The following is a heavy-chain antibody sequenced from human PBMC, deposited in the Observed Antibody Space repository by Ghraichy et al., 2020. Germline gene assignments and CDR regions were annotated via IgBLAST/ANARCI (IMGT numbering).Heavy chain of an antibody. V-gene: IGHV3-7*01. Sequence: GGSRLSCAASGFTFSSYWMSWVRQAPGKGLEWVANIKQDGSEKYYVDSVKGRFTISRDNAKNSLYLQMNSLRAEDTAVYYCARDPQSPTVTTEDYWGQGTLVTVSS. D-gene: IGHD4-11*01. CDR3: ARDPQSPTVTTEDY. J-gene: IGHJ4*02. CDR2: IKQDGSEK. CDR1: GFTFSSYW.